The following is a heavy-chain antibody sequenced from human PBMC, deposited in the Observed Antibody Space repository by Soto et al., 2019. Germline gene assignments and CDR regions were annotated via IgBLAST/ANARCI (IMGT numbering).Heavy chain of an antibody. D-gene: IGHD2-15*01. CDR1: GLSVSNAW. Sequence: PCGCMGLCCAACGLSVSNAWMGWAFQAPGKGLEWVGRIKSKTDGGTTDYAAPVKGRFTISRDDSKNTLYLQMNSLKTEDTAVYYCTRRGRYCSGGSCYSSDYWGQATLGTVSS. V-gene: IGHV3-15*01. J-gene: IGHJ4*02. CDR2: IKSKTDGGTT. CDR3: TRRGRYCSGGSCYSSDY.